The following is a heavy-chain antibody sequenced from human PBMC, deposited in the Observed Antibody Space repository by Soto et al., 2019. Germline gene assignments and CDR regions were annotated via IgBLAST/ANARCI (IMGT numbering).Heavy chain of an antibody. CDR1: GGTFSSYA. CDR3: ARDKEYSSGSLGGWFDP. CDR2: IIPIFGTA. Sequence: QVQLVQSGAEVKKPGSSVKVSCKASGGTFSSYAISWVRQAPGQGLEWMGGIIPIFGTANYAQKFQGRVTITADESTSTAYMELSSLRSEDTAVYYCARDKEYSSGSLGGWFDPWGQGTLVTVSS. D-gene: IGHD6-19*01. V-gene: IGHV1-69*01. J-gene: IGHJ5*02.